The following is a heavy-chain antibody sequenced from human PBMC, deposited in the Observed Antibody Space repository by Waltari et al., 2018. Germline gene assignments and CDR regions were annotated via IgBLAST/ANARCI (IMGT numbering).Heavy chain of an antibody. D-gene: IGHD3-22*01. Sequence: QLQLQESGSGLVKPSQTLSLTCAVSGGSISSGGYSWSWVRQAPGKGLEWVSYISSSSSTIYYADSVKGRFTISRDNAKNSLYLQMNSLRAEDTTVYYCARDLVLLTMTDLRAFDIWGQGTMVTVSS. CDR2: ISSSSSTI. V-gene: IGHV3-11*04. CDR3: ARDLVLLTMTDLRAFDI. J-gene: IGHJ3*02. CDR1: GGSISSGGYS.